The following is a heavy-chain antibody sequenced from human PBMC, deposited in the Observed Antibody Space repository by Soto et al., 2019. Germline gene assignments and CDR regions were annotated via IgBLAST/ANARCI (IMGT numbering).Heavy chain of an antibody. D-gene: IGHD6-25*01. CDR2: INPSGGST. CDR3: AREWYSSGSDYYYYGMDV. J-gene: IGHJ6*02. CDR1: GYTFTSYY. V-gene: IGHV1-46*01. Sequence: ASVKVSCKASGYTFTSYYMHWVRQAPGQGLEWMGIINPSGGSTSYAQKFQGRVNMTRDTSTSTVYMELSSLRSEDTAVYYCAREWYSSGSDYYYYGMDVWGQGTTVTVSS.